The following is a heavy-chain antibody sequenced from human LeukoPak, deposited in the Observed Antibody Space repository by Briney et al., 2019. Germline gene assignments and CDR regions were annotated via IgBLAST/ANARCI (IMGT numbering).Heavy chain of an antibody. CDR3: ARGLGYCSSTSCYHPDYYYYYMDV. CDR2: IYYSGST. CDR1: GGSISSYY. J-gene: IGHJ6*03. V-gene: IGHV4-59*01. D-gene: IGHD2-2*01. Sequence: SETLSLTCTVSGGSISSYYWSWIREPPGKGLEWIGYIYYSGSTNYNPSLKSRVTISVDTSKNQFSLKLSSVTAADTAVYYCARGLGYCSSTSCYHPDYYYYYMDVWGKGTTVTVS.